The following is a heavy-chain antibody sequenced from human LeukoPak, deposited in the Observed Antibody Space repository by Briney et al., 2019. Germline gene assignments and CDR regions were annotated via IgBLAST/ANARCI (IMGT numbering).Heavy chain of an antibody. CDR1: GFTFSNYW. Sequence: GGSLRLSCTASGFTFSNYWMSWVRQAPGKGLEWVTNIKQDGSEKYYVDSVKGRFTISRDNAKNSLYLQMNSLRVEDTGAYYCAREYNWGQGTLVTVSS. CDR3: AREYN. D-gene: IGHD5-18*01. V-gene: IGHV3-7*01. CDR2: IKQDGSEK. J-gene: IGHJ4*02.